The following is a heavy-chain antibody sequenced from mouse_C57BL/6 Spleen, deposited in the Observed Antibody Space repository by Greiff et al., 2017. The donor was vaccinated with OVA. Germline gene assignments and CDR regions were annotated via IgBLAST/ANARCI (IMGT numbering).Heavy chain of an antibody. D-gene: IGHD2-3*01. Sequence: EVQLQQSGPGLVKPSQSLSLTCSVTGYSITSGYYWNWFRQFPGNKLEWLGYISYDGSNNYNPSLKNRISITRDTSKNQFFLKLKSVTTEDTATYYCARLGDGVIDYWGQGTSVTVSS. CDR2: ISYDGSN. V-gene: IGHV3-6*01. J-gene: IGHJ4*01. CDR3: ARLGDGVIDY. CDR1: GYSITSGYY.